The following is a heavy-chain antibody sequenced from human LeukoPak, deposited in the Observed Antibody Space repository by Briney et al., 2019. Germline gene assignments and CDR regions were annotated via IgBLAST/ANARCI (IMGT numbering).Heavy chain of an antibody. V-gene: IGHV3-21*06. J-gene: IGHJ4*02. CDR2: ITTSRDQ. CDR3: ARDSYCPNDVCYDY. Sequence: PGGSLRLSCAASGFTFSNYAMSWVRQAPGKGLEWVSSITTSRDQYHADSVKGRFTVSRDNAKSSVYLQMDSLRADDTAVYYCARDSYCPNDVCYDYWGQGVLVTVS. CDR1: GFTFSNYA. D-gene: IGHD2-8*01.